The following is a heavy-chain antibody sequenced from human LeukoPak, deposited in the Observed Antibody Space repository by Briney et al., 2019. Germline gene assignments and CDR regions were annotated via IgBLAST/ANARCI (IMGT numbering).Heavy chain of an antibody. CDR2: IKQDGSEK. J-gene: IGHJ4*02. D-gene: IGHD5-24*01. CDR1: GFPFSSYW. Sequence: GSLRLSCAASGFPFSSYWMSWVRQAPGKGLEWVANIKQDGSEKYYVDSVKGRFTISRDNAKNSLYLQMNSLRAEDTAIYYCTRVGYIDEGIDYWGQGTLVTVSS. V-gene: IGHV3-7*04. CDR3: TRVGYIDEGIDY.